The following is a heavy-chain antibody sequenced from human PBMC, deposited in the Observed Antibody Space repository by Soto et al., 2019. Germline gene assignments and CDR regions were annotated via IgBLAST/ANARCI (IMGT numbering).Heavy chain of an antibody. J-gene: IGHJ6*02. D-gene: IGHD3-3*01. CDR2: IYTSGST. CDR1: GGSISSYY. Sequence: NPSETLSLTCTVSGGSISSYYWSWIRQPAGKGLEWIGRIYTSGSTNYNPSLKSRVTMSVDTSKNQFSLKLSSVTAADTAVYYCARDGGQSGVVNSSYYYGMDVWGQGTTVTVSS. V-gene: IGHV4-4*07. CDR3: ARDGGQSGVVNSSYYYGMDV.